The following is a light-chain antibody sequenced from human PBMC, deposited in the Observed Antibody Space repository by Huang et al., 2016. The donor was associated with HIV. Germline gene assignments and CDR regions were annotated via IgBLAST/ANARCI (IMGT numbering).Light chain of an antibody. CDR1: RSVSSN. J-gene: IGKJ4*01. V-gene: IGKV3-15*01. CDR3: HQYNNWLLS. Sequence: IVIPQSPATLSGYPGERVTLSGRANRSVSSNLAWYQQRPGQAPRLLIDGSSTRAPGIPARFSGSGSGTDFSLTISSLQSEDFALYYCHQYNNWLLSFGGGTRVDI. CDR2: GSS.